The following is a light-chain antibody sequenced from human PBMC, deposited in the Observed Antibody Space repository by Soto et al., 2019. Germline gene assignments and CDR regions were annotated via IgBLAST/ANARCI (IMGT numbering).Light chain of an antibody. J-gene: IGKJ2*01. Sequence: DIQLTQSPSFLSASVGDRVTITCRASQSISSYLAWYQQKPGRAPKLLIYAASNLQSGVPSRFSGSGSGTEFTLTVSSLQLEDFVTYYCQQLNSYPYTFGQGTKLEIK. CDR3: QQLNSYPYT. CDR2: AAS. V-gene: IGKV1-9*01. CDR1: QSISSY.